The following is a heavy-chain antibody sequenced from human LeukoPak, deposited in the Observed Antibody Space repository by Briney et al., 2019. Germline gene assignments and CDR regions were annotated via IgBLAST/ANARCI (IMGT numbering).Heavy chain of an antibody. V-gene: IGHV3-53*05. CDR1: GFTVSSNY. D-gene: IGHD4-17*01. CDR3: AKDLSYGDYGAFFDY. CDR2: IYSGGST. J-gene: IGHJ4*02. Sequence: GGSLRLSCAASGFTVSSNYMSWVRQAPGKGLEWVSVIYSGGSTYYADSVKGRFTISRDNSKNTLYLQMNSLRAEDTAVYYCAKDLSYGDYGAFFDYWGQGTLVTVSS.